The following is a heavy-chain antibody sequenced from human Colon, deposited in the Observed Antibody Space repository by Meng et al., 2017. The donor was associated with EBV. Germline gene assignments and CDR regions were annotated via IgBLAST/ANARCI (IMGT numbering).Heavy chain of an antibody. V-gene: IGHV4-34*12. Sequence: QVQLQQWGAGLLKPSEXLSLTCAVYGGSFSGYYWTWIRQPPGKGLEWIGEIIHGGSPSYNPSLKSRVTISIDTSKNQLSLMLSSVTAADTAVYYCARRPTGIDYWGQGTLVTVSS. D-gene: IGHD1-14*01. CDR3: ARRPTGIDY. J-gene: IGHJ4*02. CDR1: GGSFSGYY. CDR2: IIHGGSP.